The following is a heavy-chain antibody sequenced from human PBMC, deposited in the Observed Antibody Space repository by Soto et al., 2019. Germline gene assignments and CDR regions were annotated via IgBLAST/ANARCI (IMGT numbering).Heavy chain of an antibody. J-gene: IGHJ4*02. CDR1: GGSIRSGDYY. V-gene: IGHV4-30-4*01. Sequence: QIQLHESGPGLVKPSQPLSLTCTVSGGSIRSGDYYWSWIRQTPERGLEWCGYVHYSGNTFYNPSLKSRATISLDTSRTQFSLNLRSVTAAESAVYYWAREIMAADNFDYWGQGALVTVS. CDR2: VHYSGNT. CDR3: AREIMAADNFDY. D-gene: IGHD6-25*01.